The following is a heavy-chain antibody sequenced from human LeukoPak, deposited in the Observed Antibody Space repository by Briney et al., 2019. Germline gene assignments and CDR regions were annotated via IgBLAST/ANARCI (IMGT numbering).Heavy chain of an antibody. V-gene: IGHV3-7*01. CDR2: IKQDGSEK. CDR3: ARDQSPLIVGYGMDV. J-gene: IGHJ6*02. D-gene: IGHD2-15*01. Sequence: GGSLRLSCAASGFTFSSYWMSWVRQAPGKGLEWVAKIKQDGSEKYYVDSVKGRFTLSRDNAKNSLYLQMNSLRAEDTAVYYCARDQSPLIVGYGMDVWGQGTTVTVSS. CDR1: GFTFSSYW.